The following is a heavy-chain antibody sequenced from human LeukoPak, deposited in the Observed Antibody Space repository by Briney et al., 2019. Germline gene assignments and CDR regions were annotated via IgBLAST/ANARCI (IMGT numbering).Heavy chain of an antibody. CDR2: IYYSGST. V-gene: IGHV4-39*01. J-gene: IGHJ4*02. CDR1: GGSISSSSYY. Sequence: PSETLSLTCTVSGGSISSSSYYWGWIRQPPGKGLEWIGSIYYSGSTYYNPSLKSRVTISVDTSKNQFSLKLSSVTAADTAVYYCARGTGTGNYFDYWGQGTLVTVSS. CDR3: ARGTGTGNYFDY. D-gene: IGHD3/OR15-3a*01.